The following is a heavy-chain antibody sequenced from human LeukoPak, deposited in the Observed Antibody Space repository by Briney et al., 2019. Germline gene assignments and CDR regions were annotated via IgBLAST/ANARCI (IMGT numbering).Heavy chain of an antibody. CDR3: ARRTPLTYWFDP. V-gene: IGHV4-34*01. J-gene: IGHJ5*02. CDR2: INHSGST. Sequence: SETLSLTCAVYGGSFSGYYWSWIRQPPGKGLEWIGEINHSGSTNYNPSLKSRVTISVDTSKNQFSLKLSSVTAADTAVYYCARRTPLTYWFDPWGQGTLVTVSS. CDR1: GGSFSGYY.